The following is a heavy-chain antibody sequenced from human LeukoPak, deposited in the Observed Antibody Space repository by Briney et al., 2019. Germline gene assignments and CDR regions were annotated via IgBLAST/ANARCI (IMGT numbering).Heavy chain of an antibody. CDR3: AKGPLRGTAAAIDY. D-gene: IGHD2-2*01. Sequence: GGSLRLSCAASGFTFSSSAMSWVRQVPGKGLEWVAVISYDGRNKHYPDSVKGRFTISRDISTDTLWLQMDSLRTEDTAVYYCAKGPLRGTAAAIDYWGQGTLVTVSS. J-gene: IGHJ4*02. V-gene: IGHV3-30*18. CDR1: GFTFSSSA. CDR2: ISYDGRNK.